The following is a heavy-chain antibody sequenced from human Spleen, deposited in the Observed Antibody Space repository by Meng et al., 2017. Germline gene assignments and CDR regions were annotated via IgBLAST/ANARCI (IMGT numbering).Heavy chain of an antibody. CDR3: GKGNSNYFH. CDR1: GLSFSDYY. D-gene: IGHD4-11*01. CDR2: ISTSGNTI. J-gene: IGHJ4*02. V-gene: IGHV3-11*01. Sequence: VQLVESGGGLVKPGGSLRLSCVVSGLSFSDYYMSWIRQAPGKGLEWISYISTSGNTIYYTDSVKGRFTISRDNSKNTVYLLMNNLRAEDTAIYYCGKGNSNYFHWGQGTLVTVSS.